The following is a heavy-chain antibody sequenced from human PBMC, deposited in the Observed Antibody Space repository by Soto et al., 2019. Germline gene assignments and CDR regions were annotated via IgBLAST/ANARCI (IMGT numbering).Heavy chain of an antibody. D-gene: IGHD2-2*01. J-gene: IGHJ6*02. CDR2: IIPIFGTA. CDR1: GGTFSSYA. V-gene: IGHV1-69*13. CDR3: ARGIVVVPAATENYYYGMDV. Sequence: SVKVSCKASGGTFSSYAISWVRQAPGQGLEWLGGIIPIFGTANYAQKFQGRVTITADESTSTAYMELSSLRSEDTAVYYCARGIVVVPAATENYYYGMDVWGQGTTVTVSS.